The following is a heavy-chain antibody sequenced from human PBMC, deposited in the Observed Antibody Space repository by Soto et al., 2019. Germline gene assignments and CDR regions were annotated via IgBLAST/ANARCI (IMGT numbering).Heavy chain of an antibody. CDR1: GYSFTNYW. CDR2: IYPGDSDT. D-gene: IGHD3-22*01. CDR3: ARHGTDSYDSSGYSIDS. J-gene: IGHJ4*02. V-gene: IGHV5-51*01. Sequence: PGESLKISCKGSGYSFTNYWIGWVRQKPGKGLEWMGIIYPGDSDTRYSPSFQGQVTISVDKSISTAYLQWSSLKASDTAMYYCARHGTDSYDSSGYSIDSWGQGTQVTVSS.